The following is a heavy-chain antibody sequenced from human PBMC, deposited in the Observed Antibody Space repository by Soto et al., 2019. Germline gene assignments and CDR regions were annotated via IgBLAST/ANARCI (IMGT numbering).Heavy chain of an antibody. V-gene: IGHV1-46*03. D-gene: IGHD2-2*01. J-gene: IGHJ5*02. CDR3: ARGSIVLVPAARGWFDP. Sequence: ASVKVSCKASGYTFTTYYMHWVRQAPGQGLEWMGIINPSGGSTSYAQKFQGRVTMTRDTSTSTVYMELSSLRSEDTAVYYCARGSIVLVPAARGWFDPRGQRSLVTV. CDR2: INPSGGST. CDR1: GYTFTTYY.